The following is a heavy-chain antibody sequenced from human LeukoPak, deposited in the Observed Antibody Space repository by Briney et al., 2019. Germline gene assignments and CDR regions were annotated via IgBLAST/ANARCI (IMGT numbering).Heavy chain of an antibody. CDR2: INPNSGGT. Sequence: ASVKVSCKASGYTFTGYYTNWVRQAPGQGLEWMGRINPNSGGTNYAQKFQGRVTMTRDTSISTAYMEMSRLRSDVTAVYYCARDPSSGWYPHFDYWGQGTLVTVSS. D-gene: IGHD6-19*01. V-gene: IGHV1-2*06. J-gene: IGHJ4*02. CDR1: GYTFTGYY. CDR3: ARDPSSGWYPHFDY.